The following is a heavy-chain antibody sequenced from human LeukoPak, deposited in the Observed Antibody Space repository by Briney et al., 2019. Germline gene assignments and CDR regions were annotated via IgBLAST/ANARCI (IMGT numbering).Heavy chain of an antibody. CDR1: GYTFTGYY. CDR3: ARDPSSSQWYLDL. J-gene: IGHJ2*01. CDR2: INPNSGGT. Sequence: GASVKVSCKASGYTFTGYYMHWVRQAPGQGLEWMGWINPNSGGTNYAQKFQGRVTMTRDTSISTAYMELSRLRSDDTAVYYCARDPSSSQWYLDLWGRGTLVTVSS. V-gene: IGHV1-2*02.